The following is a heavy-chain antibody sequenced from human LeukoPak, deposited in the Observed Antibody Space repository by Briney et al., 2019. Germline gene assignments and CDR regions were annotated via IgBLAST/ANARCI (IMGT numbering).Heavy chain of an antibody. D-gene: IGHD3-10*01. Sequence: GGSLRLSCAASGFTFSSYGMHWVRQAPGKGLEWVAVISYDGSNKYYADSVKGRFTISRDNSKNTLYLQMNSLRAEDTAVYYCANSKREGSGSYFDYWGQGTLVTVSS. V-gene: IGHV3-30*18. J-gene: IGHJ4*02. CDR3: ANSKREGSGSYFDY. CDR1: GFTFSSYG. CDR2: ISYDGSNK.